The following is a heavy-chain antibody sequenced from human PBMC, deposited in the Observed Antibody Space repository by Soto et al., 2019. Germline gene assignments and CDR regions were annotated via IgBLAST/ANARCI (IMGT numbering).Heavy chain of an antibody. CDR1: GFTFSSYA. CDR2: ISGSGGST. CDR3: ARGPDPLDYYDSSGPLDY. D-gene: IGHD3-22*01. V-gene: IGHV3-23*01. Sequence: GGSLRLSCAASGFTFSSYAMSWVRQAPGKGLEWVSAISGSGGSTYYADSVKGRFTISRDNSKNTLYLQMNSLRAEDTAVYYCARGPDPLDYYDSSGPLDYWGQGTLVTVSS. J-gene: IGHJ4*02.